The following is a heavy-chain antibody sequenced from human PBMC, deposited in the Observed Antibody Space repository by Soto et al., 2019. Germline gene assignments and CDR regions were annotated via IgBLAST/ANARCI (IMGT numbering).Heavy chain of an antibody. D-gene: IGHD3-10*01. CDR2: INPNNGGT. V-gene: IGHV1-2*02. Sequence: QVQLVQSGAEVEKPGASVKVSCKTSGYFFTSYYIHWVRQAPGQGLEWMGWINPNNGGTHSAQKFQGRVTMTSDTSINTAYMEITSLRSEDTALYYCAREVTYGGGSFSLGLWGQGTLVTVSS. CDR3: AREVTYGGGSFSLGL. CDR1: GYFFTSYY. J-gene: IGHJ4*02.